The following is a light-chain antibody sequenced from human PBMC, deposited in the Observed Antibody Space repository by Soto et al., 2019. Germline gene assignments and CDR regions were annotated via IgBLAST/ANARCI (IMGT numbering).Light chain of an antibody. CDR1: QSLLHSNGNTY. V-gene: IGKV2-28*01. J-gene: IGKJ3*01. Sequence: DLVMTQSPLSLPVTPAEPGSISCRSSQSLLHSNGNTYLNWYLQRPGQSTQLLIYLGSTRASGVPERFSGSGSGTDFTLKISRVEAEDVGYYYCKQALQTPFTFGPGTKVDIK. CDR2: LGS. CDR3: KQALQTPFT.